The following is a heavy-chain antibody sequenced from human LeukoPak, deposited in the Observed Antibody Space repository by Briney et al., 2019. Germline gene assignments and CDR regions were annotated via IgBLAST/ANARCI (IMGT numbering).Heavy chain of an antibody. CDR1: GGSFSGYY. V-gene: IGHV4-34*01. CDR3: ARNVGSSGWYPAYYYYGMDV. D-gene: IGHD6-19*01. CDR2: INHSGST. J-gene: IGHJ6*02. Sequence: SETLSLTCAVYGGSFSGYYWSWIRQPPGKGLEWIGEINHSGSTNYNPSLKSRVTISVGTSKNQFSLKLSSVTAADTAVYYCARNVGSSGWYPAYYYYGMDVWGQGTTVTVSS.